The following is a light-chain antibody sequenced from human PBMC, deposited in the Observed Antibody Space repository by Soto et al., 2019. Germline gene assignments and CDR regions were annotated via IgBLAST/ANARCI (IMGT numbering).Light chain of an antibody. CDR3: QQYNNWPPIT. CDR1: QSVSNN. CDR2: GAS. V-gene: IGKV3D-15*01. Sequence: EIVLTQSPGTLSLSPVERATLSCRSSQSVSNNYLAWYQQKPGQAPRLLIYGASNRATGIPARFSGSGSGTEFTLTISSLQSEDFAVYYCQQYNNWPPITFGQGTRLEIK. J-gene: IGKJ5*01.